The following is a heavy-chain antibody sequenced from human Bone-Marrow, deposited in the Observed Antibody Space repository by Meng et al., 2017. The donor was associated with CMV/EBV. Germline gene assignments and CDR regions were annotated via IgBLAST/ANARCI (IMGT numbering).Heavy chain of an antibody. CDR3: ARDPPLLEYGPPFDL. CDR1: GYTFTSYG. V-gene: IGHV1-18*01. J-gene: IGHJ2*01. D-gene: IGHD4-17*01. CDR2: ISAYNGNT. Sequence: QVQLGESGAEVKKPGASGKVSCKASGYTFTSYGISWVRQAPGQGLEWMGWISAYNGNTNYAQKLQGRVTMTTDTSTSTAYMELRSLRSDDTAVYYCARDPPLLEYGPPFDLCGRGTLVTVSS.